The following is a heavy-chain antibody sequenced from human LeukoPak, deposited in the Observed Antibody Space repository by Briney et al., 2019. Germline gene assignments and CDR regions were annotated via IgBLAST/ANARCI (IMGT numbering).Heavy chain of an antibody. CDR3: ARDKDMGFWFDY. CDR2: IYYSGST. V-gene: IGHV4-59*01. CDR1: GGSISSYY. J-gene: IGHJ4*02. Sequence: SETLSLTCTVSGGSISSYYWSWIRQPPGKGLEWIGYIYYSGSTNYNPSLKSRVTISVDTSKNQFSLKLSSVTAADTAVYYYARDKDMGFWFDYWGQGTLVTVSS. D-gene: IGHD2/OR15-2a*01.